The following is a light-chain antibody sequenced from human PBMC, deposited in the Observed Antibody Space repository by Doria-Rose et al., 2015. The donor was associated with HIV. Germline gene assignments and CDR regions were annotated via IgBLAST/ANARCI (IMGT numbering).Light chain of an antibody. CDR3: QQYGTSRGT. J-gene: IGKJ5*01. V-gene: IGKV3-20*01. Sequence: TQSPGTLSLSPGERATLSCRASQRVKSSYLAWYQQRPGQAPRLLIYDASTRATGIPDRFSGSGSGTDFTLTISRLEPEDVTVYYCQQYGTSRGTFGQGTRLEIK. CDR1: QRVKSSY. CDR2: DAS.